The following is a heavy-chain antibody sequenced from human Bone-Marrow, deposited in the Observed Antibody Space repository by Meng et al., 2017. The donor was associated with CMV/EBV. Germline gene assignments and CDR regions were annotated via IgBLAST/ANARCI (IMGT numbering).Heavy chain of an antibody. D-gene: IGHD2-21*01. CDR3: ACVSYCVRAVWINYDS. V-gene: IGHV1-2*02. Sequence: SGYTFTVYYVYWVRQAHGPGLEWKGCINPGSDGSRYAKEFQGRVTVTRITSINTASKELGVLTTDQTAVYPCACVSYCVRAVWINYDSWGQGALVTVSS. J-gene: IGHJ4*02. CDR2: INPGSDGS. CDR1: GYTFTVYY.